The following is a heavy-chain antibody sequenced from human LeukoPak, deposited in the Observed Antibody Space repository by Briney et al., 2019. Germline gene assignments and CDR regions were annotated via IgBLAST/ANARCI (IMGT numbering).Heavy chain of an antibody. CDR2: NSGSGGST. V-gene: IGHV3-23*01. D-gene: IGHD3-3*01. Sequence: GGSLRLSCAASGFTFSSYAMSWVRQAPGKGLEWVSANSGSGGSTYYADSVKGRFTISRDNSKNTLYLQMSSLRAEDTAVYYCVSDYDFWSGSIDYWGQGTLVTVSS. CDR3: VSDYDFWSGSIDY. J-gene: IGHJ4*02. CDR1: GFTFSSYA.